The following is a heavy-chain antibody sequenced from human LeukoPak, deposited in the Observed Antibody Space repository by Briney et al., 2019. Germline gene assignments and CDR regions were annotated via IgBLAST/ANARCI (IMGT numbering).Heavy chain of an antibody. V-gene: IGHV1-69*13. CDR1: GGTFSSYA. CDR2: IIPIFGTA. J-gene: IGHJ4*02. Sequence: EASVTVSCKASGGTFSSYAISWVRQAPGQGLEWMGGIIPIFGTANYAQKFQGRVTITADESTSTAYMELSSLRSEDTAVYYCASRDGYNQELGYWGQGTLVTVSS. CDR3: ASRDGYNQELGY. D-gene: IGHD5-24*01.